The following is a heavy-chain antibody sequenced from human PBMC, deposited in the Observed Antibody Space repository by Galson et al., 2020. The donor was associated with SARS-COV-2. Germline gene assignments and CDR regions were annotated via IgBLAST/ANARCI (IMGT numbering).Heavy chain of an antibody. D-gene: IGHD3-3*01. CDR2: ISYDGSNK. CDR1: GFTFSSYA. CDR3: ARDGRITICGVAPGPYYYYGMDV. V-gene: IGHV3-30*04. Sequence: GGSLRLSCAASGFTFSSYAMHWVRQAPGKGLEWVAVISYDGSNKYYADSVKGRFTISRDNSKNTLYLQMNSLRAEDTAVYYCARDGRITICGVAPGPYYYYGMDVWGQGTTVTVSS. J-gene: IGHJ6*02.